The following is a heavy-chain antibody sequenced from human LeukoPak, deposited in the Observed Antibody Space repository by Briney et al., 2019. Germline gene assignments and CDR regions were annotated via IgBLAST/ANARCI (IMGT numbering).Heavy chain of an antibody. Sequence: PGGSLRLSCAASGFTFSRYGMSWVRQAPGKGLEWVSSITGSGSTTYYADSVKGRFTISRGNSKNTLYLQMNSLRAEDTAVYYCAKVSLLPPAAPPDDYWGQGTLVTVSS. J-gene: IGHJ4*02. D-gene: IGHD6-13*01. CDR2: ITGSGSTT. CDR3: AKVSLLPPAAPPDDY. CDR1: GFTFSRYG. V-gene: IGHV3-23*01.